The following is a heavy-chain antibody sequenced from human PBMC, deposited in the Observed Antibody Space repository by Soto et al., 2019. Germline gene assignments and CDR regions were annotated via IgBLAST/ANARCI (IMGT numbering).Heavy chain of an antibody. J-gene: IGHJ4*02. CDR3: AKDISPTWFGPHIPGDY. CDR2: ISWDGGST. V-gene: IGHV3-43*01. CDR1: GFTFDDYT. Sequence: GESLKISCAASGFTFDDYTMHWVRQAPGKGLEWVSLISWDGGSTYYADSVKGRFTISRDNSKNSLYLQMNSLRTEDTALYYCAKDISPTWFGPHIPGDYWGQGTLVTVSS. D-gene: IGHD3-10*01.